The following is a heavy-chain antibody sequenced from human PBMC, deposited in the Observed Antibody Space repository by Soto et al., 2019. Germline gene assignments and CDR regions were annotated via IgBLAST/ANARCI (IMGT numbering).Heavy chain of an antibody. D-gene: IGHD6-6*01. CDR1: GGSISSSSYY. CDR2: IYYSGST. Sequence: QLQLQESGPGLVKPSETLSLTCTVSGGSISSSSYYWGWISQPPGKGLEWIGSIYYSGSTYYNPSLKSRVTISVEPSKNQFSLKRISVTSADTDVYYCASLGGNRSRPESIASNWAFDIGGQGTMVTVSS. J-gene: IGHJ3*02. CDR3: ASLGGNRSRPESIASNWAFDI. V-gene: IGHV4-39*01.